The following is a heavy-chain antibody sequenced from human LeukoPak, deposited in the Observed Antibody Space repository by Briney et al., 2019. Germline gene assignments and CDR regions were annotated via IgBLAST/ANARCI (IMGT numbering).Heavy chain of an antibody. CDR2: ISYDGSNK. J-gene: IGHJ4*02. V-gene: IGHV3-30*04. Sequence: GGSLRLSCAASGFTFSSYAMHWVRQAPGKGLEWVAVISYDGSNKYYADSVKGRFTISRDNSKNTLYLQMNSLRAEDTAVYYCAGPLSSGWNLWGYWGQGTLVTVSS. CDR3: AGPLSSGWNLWGY. CDR1: GFTFSSYA. D-gene: IGHD6-19*01.